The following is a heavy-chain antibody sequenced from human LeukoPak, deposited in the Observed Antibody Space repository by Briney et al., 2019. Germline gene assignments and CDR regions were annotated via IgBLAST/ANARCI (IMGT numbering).Heavy chain of an antibody. J-gene: IGHJ6*02. Sequence: PSQTLSLTCIVSGGSIRSGDYSWNWIRQHPGKGLEWIGYIYYSGSTYYNPSLTSRVTMSVDTSKNQFSLKLSSVTAANTAIYYCARDHTETSSLNFRNYYYYGMDIWGQGTTVIVSS. CDR1: GGSIRSGDYS. CDR3: ARDHTETSSLNFRNYYYYGMDI. CDR2: IYYSGST. V-gene: IGHV4-31*03. D-gene: IGHD4-4*01.